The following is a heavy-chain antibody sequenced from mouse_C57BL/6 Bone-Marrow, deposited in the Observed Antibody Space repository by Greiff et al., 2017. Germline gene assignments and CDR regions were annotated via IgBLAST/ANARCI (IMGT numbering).Heavy chain of an antibody. CDR3: ARQVTTVLATKYFDV. CDR2: ISGGGGNT. Sequence: EVQLVESGGGLVKPGGSLKLSCAASGFTFSSYTMSWVRQTPEKRLQWVAAISGGGGNTYYPDSVKGRFTISRDNDKNNLYLQRSSRRSEDTALYYCARQVTTVLATKYFDVWGTGTTVTVAS. V-gene: IGHV5-9*01. CDR1: GFTFSSYT. J-gene: IGHJ1*03. D-gene: IGHD1-1*01.